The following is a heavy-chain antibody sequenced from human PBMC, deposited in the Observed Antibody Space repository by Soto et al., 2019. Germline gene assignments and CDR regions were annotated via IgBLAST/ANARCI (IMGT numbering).Heavy chain of an antibody. V-gene: IGHV1-3*01. CDR3: ANALGLYYFDY. J-gene: IGHJ4*02. CDR1: GYTFTSYA. Sequence: ASVKVSCKASGYTFTSYAMHWVRQAPGQRLEWMGWINAGNGNTKYSQKFQGRVTITRDTSASTAYMELSSLRSEDTAVYYCANALGLYYFDYWGQGTRVNVSS. D-gene: IGHD2-8*01. CDR2: INAGNGNT.